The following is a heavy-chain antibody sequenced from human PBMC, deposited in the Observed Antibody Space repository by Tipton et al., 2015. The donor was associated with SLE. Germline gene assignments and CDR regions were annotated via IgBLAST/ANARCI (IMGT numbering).Heavy chain of an antibody. CDR2: IKQDGSEK. V-gene: IGHV3-7*01. D-gene: IGHD1-14*01. CDR1: GFTFSSYW. CDR3: ARDNRRDYYYYGMDV. J-gene: IGHJ6*02. Sequence: SLRLSCAASGFTFSSYWMSWVRQAPGKGLEWVANIKQDGSEKYYVDSVKGRFTISRDNAKNSLYLQMNSLRAEDTAVYYCARDNRRDYYYYGMDVWGQGTTVTVSS.